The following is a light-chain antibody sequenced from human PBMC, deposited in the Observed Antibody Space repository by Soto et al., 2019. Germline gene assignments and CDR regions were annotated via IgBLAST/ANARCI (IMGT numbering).Light chain of an antibody. CDR2: GAS. CDR1: QSISSN. Sequence: EIVLTQSPGTPSLSPGERATLSCRASQSISSNLAWYQQKPGQAPRLLTYGASTRATGIPARFSGSGSGTEFTLTISSLQPEDFAVYYCQQYYNWPRTFGQGTKVDIK. V-gene: IGKV3-15*01. J-gene: IGKJ1*01. CDR3: QQYYNWPRT.